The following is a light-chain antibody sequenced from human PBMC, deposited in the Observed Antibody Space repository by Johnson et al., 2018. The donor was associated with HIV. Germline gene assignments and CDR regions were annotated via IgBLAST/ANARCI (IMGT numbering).Light chain of an antibody. CDR3: GTWDRSLTVYV. CDR2: DNN. Sequence: QSVLTQPPSVSAAPGQKVTISCSGSSSNIGNNYVSWYQQLPGTAPKLLIYDNNNRPSGIPDRFSGSKSGTSATLGITGLLTGDEAEYYCGTWDRSLTVYVFGTGPKGTVL. J-gene: IGLJ1*01. V-gene: IGLV1-51*01. CDR1: SSNIGNNY.